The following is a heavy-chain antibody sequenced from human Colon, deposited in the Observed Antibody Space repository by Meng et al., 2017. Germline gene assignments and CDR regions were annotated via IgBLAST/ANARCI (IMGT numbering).Heavy chain of an antibody. V-gene: IGHV4-34*01. CDR1: GGSFSGYY. J-gene: IGHJ4*02. CDR2: INHSGST. Sequence: QVQLQQRGAGLLKPSETLSLTCAVYGGSFSGYYWSWIRQPPGKGLEWIGEINHSGSTNYNPSLKSRVTISVDTSKNQFSLKLSSVTAADTAVYYCARSLGYYDYVWGSYPPGYWGQGTLVTVSS. CDR3: ARSLGYYDYVWGSYPPGY. D-gene: IGHD3-16*01.